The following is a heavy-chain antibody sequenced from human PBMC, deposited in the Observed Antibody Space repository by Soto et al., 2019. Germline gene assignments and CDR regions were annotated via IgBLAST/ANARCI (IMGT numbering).Heavy chain of an antibody. J-gene: IGHJ6*03. Sequence: EVQLLESGGGLVQPGGSLRLSCVVSGFTFGSYAMSWVRQAPEKGPEWVAILGGNGFTTYYADSVKGRFTISGDKSKSTLFLQMNILRADDTGVYYCSKALRPSVNFFYYMDVWGRGTSVTVSS. CDR1: GFTFGSYA. CDR3: SKALRPSVNFFYYMDV. CDR2: LGGNGFTT. V-gene: IGHV3-23*01. D-gene: IGHD2-2*01.